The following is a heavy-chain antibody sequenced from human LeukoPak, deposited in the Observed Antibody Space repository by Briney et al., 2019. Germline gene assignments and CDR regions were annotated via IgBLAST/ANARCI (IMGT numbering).Heavy chain of an antibody. V-gene: IGHV4-39*07. CDR1: GGSISSSSYY. CDR2: IYYSGST. D-gene: IGHD4-17*01. CDR3: AGNYGDREYFQH. Sequence: PSETLSLTCTVSGGSISSSSYYWGWIRQPPGKGLEWIGSIYYSGSTYYNPSLKSRVTISVDTSKNQFSLKLSSVTAADTAVYYCAGNYGDREYFQHWGQGTLVTVSS. J-gene: IGHJ1*01.